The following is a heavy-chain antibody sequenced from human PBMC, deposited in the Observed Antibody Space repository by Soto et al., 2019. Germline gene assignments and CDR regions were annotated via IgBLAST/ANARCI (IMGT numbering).Heavy chain of an antibody. CDR1: GGSIRSSNYY. CDR2: IYYSGNT. Sequence: SETLSLPCTVSGGSIRSSNYYWGWIRQPQGKGLEWIGSIYYSGNTYYNPSLKSRVTMSVDTSKNQFSLKLSSVTAADTAVYYCARLGGYCSTTGCYGYYAMDVWGQGTTVT. J-gene: IGHJ6*02. D-gene: IGHD2-2*01. CDR3: ARLGGYCSTTGCYGYYAMDV. V-gene: IGHV4-39*01.